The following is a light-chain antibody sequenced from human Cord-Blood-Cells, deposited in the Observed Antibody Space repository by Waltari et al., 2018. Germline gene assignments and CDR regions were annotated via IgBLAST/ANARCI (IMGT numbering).Light chain of an antibody. CDR2: AAS. Sequence: DIQITQSPSSLSASVGDRVTITCRARQGISNYLAWYQQKPGKVPKLLIYAASTLQSGVPSRFSGSGSGTDFTLTISSLQPEDVATYYCQKYNSAPLTFGRGTKVEIK. CDR1: QGISNY. V-gene: IGKV1-27*01. J-gene: IGKJ4*02. CDR3: QKYNSAPLT.